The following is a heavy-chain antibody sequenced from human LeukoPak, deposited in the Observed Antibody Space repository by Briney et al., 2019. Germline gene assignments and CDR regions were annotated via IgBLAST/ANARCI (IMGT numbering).Heavy chain of an antibody. CDR2: ISGSGGST. J-gene: IGHJ4*02. D-gene: IGHD6-19*01. CDR1: GFTFSSYA. CDR3: AKGLGVAGTGGDFGY. Sequence: GGSLRLSCAASGFTFSSYAMSWVRQAPGKGLEWVSAISGSGGSTYYADSVKGRFTISRDNSKNTLYLQMNSLRAEDTAVYYCAKGLGVAGTGGDFGYWGQGTLVTVSS. V-gene: IGHV3-23*01.